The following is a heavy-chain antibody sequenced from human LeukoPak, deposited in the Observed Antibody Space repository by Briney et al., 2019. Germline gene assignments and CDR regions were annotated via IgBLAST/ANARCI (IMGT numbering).Heavy chain of an antibody. CDR3: ARDGRSSSWYFFYYYYGMDV. J-gene: IGHJ6*02. Sequence: PGGSLRLSCAASGFTFSSYWMSWVRQAPGKGLEWVANIKQDGSEKYYVDSVKGRFTISRDNAKNSLYLQMNSLRAEDTAVYYCARDGRSSSWYFFYYYYGMDVWGQGTLVTVSS. CDR2: IKQDGSEK. D-gene: IGHD6-13*01. CDR1: GFTFSSYW. V-gene: IGHV3-7*01.